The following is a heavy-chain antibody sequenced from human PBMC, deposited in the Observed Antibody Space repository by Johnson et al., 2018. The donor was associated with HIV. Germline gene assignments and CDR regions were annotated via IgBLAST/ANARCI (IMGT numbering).Heavy chain of an antibody. J-gene: IGHJ3*02. CDR2: ISGRGGST. V-gene: IGHV3-23*04. Sequence: VQLVESGGGLVKPGGSLRLSCAASGFTFTDYYMNWMRQAPGKGLEWVSVISGRGGSTFYADSVRGRFTISRDNSKNTLYLQMNSLRAEDTAVYYCARESDILTGYPNAFDIWGQGTMVTVSS. CDR3: ARESDILTGYPNAFDI. D-gene: IGHD3-9*01. CDR1: GFTFTDYY.